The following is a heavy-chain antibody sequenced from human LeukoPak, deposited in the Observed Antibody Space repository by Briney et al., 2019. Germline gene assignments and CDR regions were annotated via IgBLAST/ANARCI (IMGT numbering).Heavy chain of an antibody. V-gene: IGHV4-59*01. CDR1: GGSISSYY. Sequence: SETLSLTCTVSGGSISSYYWSWIRQPPGKGLEWIGYIYYSGSTNYNPSLKSRVTISVDTSKNQFSLKLSSVTAADTAVYYCAGDRSLGSWGQGTLVTVSS. D-gene: IGHD3-10*01. CDR2: IYYSGST. CDR3: AGDRSLGS. J-gene: IGHJ5*02.